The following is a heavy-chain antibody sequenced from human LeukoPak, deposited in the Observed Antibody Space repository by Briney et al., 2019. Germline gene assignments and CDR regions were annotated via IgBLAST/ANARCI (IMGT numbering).Heavy chain of an antibody. CDR1: GFTFSSYA. CDR2: ISGSGGST. Sequence: PGGSLRLSCAAFGFTFSSYAMSWVRQAPGKGLEWVSAISGSGGSTYYADSVKGRFTISRDNSKNTLYLQMNSLRAEDTAVYSCAKGYGSGRKRFDPWGQGTLVTVSS. V-gene: IGHV3-23*01. CDR3: AKGYGSGRKRFDP. D-gene: IGHD3-10*01. J-gene: IGHJ5*02.